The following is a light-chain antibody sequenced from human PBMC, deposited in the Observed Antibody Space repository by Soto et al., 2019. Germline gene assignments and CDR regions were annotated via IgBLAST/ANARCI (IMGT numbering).Light chain of an antibody. V-gene: IGKV3D-15*01. CDR2: GAS. J-gene: IGKJ5*01. CDR3: QQYSNWPPIT. CDR1: QSVSSK. Sequence: ETVMTQSPATLSVSPGERATLSCRASQSVSSKLAWYQQKPGQAPRLLIYGASTRATGIPARFSGSGSGTQFTLSISSLQSEDSAVYYCQQYSNWPPITFGQGTRLEI.